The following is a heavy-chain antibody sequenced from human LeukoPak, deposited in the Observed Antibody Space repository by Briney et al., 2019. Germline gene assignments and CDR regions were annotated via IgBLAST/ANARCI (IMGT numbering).Heavy chain of an antibody. CDR1: GFTFSSYS. D-gene: IGHD4-11*01. Sequence: GGSLRLSCAASGFTFSSYSMNWVRQAPGKGLEWVSHITASGTAMFYADSVKGRFTISRDNAKNSLYLQMNSLRDEDTAVYYCARAPHYSNYGPYYYGMDVWGQGTTVTVS. V-gene: IGHV3-48*02. CDR3: ARAPHYSNYGPYYYGMDV. J-gene: IGHJ6*02. CDR2: ITASGTAM.